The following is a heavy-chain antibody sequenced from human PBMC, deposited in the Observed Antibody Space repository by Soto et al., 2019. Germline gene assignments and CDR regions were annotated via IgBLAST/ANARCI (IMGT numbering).Heavy chain of an antibody. CDR2: IYYSGST. CDR1: GGSISSSSYY. Sequence: SETLSLTCTVSGGSISSSSYYWGWIRQPPGKGLEWIGSIYYSGSTYYNPSLKSRVTISVDRSKNQFSLKLSSVTAADTAVYYCARPMTTVTTVDFWGQGTLVTVSS. CDR3: ARPMTTVTTVDF. D-gene: IGHD4-17*01. V-gene: IGHV4-39*07. J-gene: IGHJ4*02.